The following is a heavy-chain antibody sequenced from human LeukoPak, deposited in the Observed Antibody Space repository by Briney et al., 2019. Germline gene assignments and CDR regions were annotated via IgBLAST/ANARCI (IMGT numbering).Heavy chain of an antibody. CDR2: VSGSGGTT. V-gene: IGHV3-23*01. J-gene: IGHJ4*02. CDR3: AKSDYYDSSGHPSSLEY. CDR1: GLTFSNYA. D-gene: IGHD3-22*01. Sequence: GGSLRLSCAASGLTFSNYAMTWVRLAPGKGLEWVSAVSGSGGTTYYADSVKGRFTISRDNSKNTLYLQMNSLRAEDTALYYCAKSDYYDSSGHPSSLEYWGQGTLVTVSS.